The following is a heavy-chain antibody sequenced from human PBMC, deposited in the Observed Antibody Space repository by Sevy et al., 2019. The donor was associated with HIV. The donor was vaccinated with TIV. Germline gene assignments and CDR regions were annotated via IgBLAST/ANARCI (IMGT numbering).Heavy chain of an antibody. J-gene: IGHJ3*02. V-gene: IGHV3-21*03. Sequence: GGSLRLSCAASGYTFSSYSINWVRQAPGKGLEWVSSISTSGSSTYYADSVRGRFTISRDNAKNSLYLQMNSLRAEDKALYYCARGGAVSFVVVPTPNDAFDIWGQGTMVTVSS. CDR2: ISTSGSST. CDR1: GYTFSSYS. D-gene: IGHD2-2*01. CDR3: ARGGAVSFVVVPTPNDAFDI.